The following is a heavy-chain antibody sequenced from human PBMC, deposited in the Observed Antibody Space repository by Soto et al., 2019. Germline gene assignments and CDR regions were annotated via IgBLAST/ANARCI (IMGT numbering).Heavy chain of an antibody. V-gene: IGHV4-34*01. J-gene: IGHJ4*02. Sequence: SETLSLTCAVYGGSFSGYYWSWIRQPPGKGLEWIGEINHSGSTNYNPSLKSRVTISVDTSKNQFSLKLSSVTAADTAVYYCAREGVEDIVVVPAAKSFDYWGQGTLVTVSS. D-gene: IGHD2-2*01. CDR1: GGSFSGYY. CDR3: AREGVEDIVVVPAAKSFDY. CDR2: INHSGST.